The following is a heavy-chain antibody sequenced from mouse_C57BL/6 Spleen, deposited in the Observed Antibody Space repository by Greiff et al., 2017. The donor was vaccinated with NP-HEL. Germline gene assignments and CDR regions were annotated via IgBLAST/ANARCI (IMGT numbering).Heavy chain of an antibody. Sequence: EVQLKESGPGLVKPSQSLSLTCSVTGYSITSGYYWNWIRQFPGNKLEWMGYISYDGSNNYNPSLKNRISITRDTSKNQFFLKLNSVTTEDTATYYCARGGNWDWYFDVWGTGTTVTVSS. V-gene: IGHV3-6*01. CDR1: GYSITSGYY. CDR2: ISYDGSN. D-gene: IGHD4-1*01. CDR3: ARGGNWDWYFDV. J-gene: IGHJ1*03.